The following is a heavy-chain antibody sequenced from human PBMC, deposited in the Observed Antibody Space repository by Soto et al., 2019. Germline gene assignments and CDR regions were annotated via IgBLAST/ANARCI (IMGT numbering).Heavy chain of an antibody. J-gene: IGHJ4*02. Sequence: QVQLVESGGGLDKPEGSLRISCAASGFTFSAYYMSWIRQAPGKGLEWVSYISDSGSLTHYGDSVKGRFTISRANAKASLEPQMDSHTAEDTAIYYCTRALVVEVGALSQWSQPTLVTVSS. D-gene: IGHD1-26*01. CDR2: ISDSGSLT. V-gene: IGHV3-11*01. CDR3: TRALVVEVGALSQ. CDR1: GFTFSAYY.